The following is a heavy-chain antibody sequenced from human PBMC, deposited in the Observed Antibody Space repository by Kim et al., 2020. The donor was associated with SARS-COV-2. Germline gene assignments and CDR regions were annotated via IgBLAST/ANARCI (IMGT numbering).Heavy chain of an antibody. CDR3: ARRNILTGADYYFDY. Sequence: SETLSLTCTVSGGSISSSSYYWGWIRQPPGKGLEWIGSIYYSGSTYYNPSLKSRVTISVDTSKNQFSLKLSSVTAADTAVYYFARRNILTGADYYFDYWG. V-gene: IGHV4-39*01. CDR1: GGSISSSSYY. CDR2: IYYSGST. D-gene: IGHD3-9*01. J-gene: IGHJ4*01.